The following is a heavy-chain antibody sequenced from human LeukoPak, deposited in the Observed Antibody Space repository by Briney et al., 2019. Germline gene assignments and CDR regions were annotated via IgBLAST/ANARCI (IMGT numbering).Heavy chain of an antibody. Sequence: GGSLRLSCAASGSTFSSYAMSWVRQAPGKGLEWVSAISGSGGSTYYADSVKGRFTISRDNSKNTLYLQMNSLRAEDTAVYYCAKDDFWSGYSLYWGQGTLVTVSS. CDR1: GSTFSSYA. CDR2: ISGSGGST. D-gene: IGHD3-3*01. V-gene: IGHV3-23*01. CDR3: AKDDFWSGYSLY. J-gene: IGHJ4*02.